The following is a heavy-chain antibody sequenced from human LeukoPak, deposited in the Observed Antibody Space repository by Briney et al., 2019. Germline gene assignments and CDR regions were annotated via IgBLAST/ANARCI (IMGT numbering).Heavy chain of an antibody. Sequence: ETLSLTCTVSGDSLNSLDLWSWVRQPPGKGLEWVSTIDTAGAAYYAASVKGRFTISRDNSKNTLYLQMNSLRVEDTAVYYCAKDRIGGGVEEYWGQGTLVTVSS. CDR1: GDSLNSLD. J-gene: IGHJ4*02. CDR2: IDTAGAA. CDR3: AKDRIGGGVEEY. D-gene: IGHD4-23*01. V-gene: IGHV3-23*01.